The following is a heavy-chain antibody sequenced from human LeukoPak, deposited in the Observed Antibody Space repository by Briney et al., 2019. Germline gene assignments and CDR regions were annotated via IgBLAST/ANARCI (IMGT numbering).Heavy chain of an antibody. J-gene: IGHJ4*02. V-gene: IGHV3-30*18. CDR1: GFTFSSYG. Sequence: SGRSLRLSCAASGFTFSSYGMHWVRQAPAKGLEWVAVISYDGSNKYYADSVKGRFTISRDNSKNTLYLQMNSLRAEDTAVYYCAKERASRDDYWGQGTLVTVSS. CDR2: ISYDGSNK. CDR3: AKERASRDDY.